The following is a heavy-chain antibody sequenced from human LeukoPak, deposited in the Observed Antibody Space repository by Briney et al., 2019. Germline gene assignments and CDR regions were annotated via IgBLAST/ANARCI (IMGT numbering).Heavy chain of an antibody. V-gene: IGHV1-18*01. Sequence: GASVKVSCKASGYTFTSYGISWVRQAPGQGLEWMGWISAYNGNTNYAQKLQGRVTMTTDTSTSTAYMELRSLRSDDTAVYYCARDLPSPLRYYYDSSGYDAFDIWGQGTMVTVSS. CDR1: GYTFTSYG. CDR2: ISAYNGNT. J-gene: IGHJ3*02. D-gene: IGHD3-22*01. CDR3: ARDLPSPLRYYYDSSGYDAFDI.